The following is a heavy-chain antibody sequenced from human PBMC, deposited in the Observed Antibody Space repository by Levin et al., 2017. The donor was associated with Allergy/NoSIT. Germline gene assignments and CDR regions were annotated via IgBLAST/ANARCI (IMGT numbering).Heavy chain of an antibody. CDR2: IYYSGST. CDR3: ARDAEGVWELRY. CDR1: GGSISSGGYY. Sequence: SQTLSLTCTVSGGSISSGGYYWSWIRQHPGKGLEWIGYIYYSGSTYYNPSLKSRVTISVDTSKNQFSLKLSSVTAADTAVYYCARDAEGVWELRYWGQGTLVTVSS. V-gene: IGHV4-31*03. D-gene: IGHD1-26*01. J-gene: IGHJ4*02.